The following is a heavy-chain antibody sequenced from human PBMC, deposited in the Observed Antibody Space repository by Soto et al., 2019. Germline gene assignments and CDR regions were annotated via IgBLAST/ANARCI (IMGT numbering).Heavy chain of an antibody. CDR3: ARLLRGWDHRMAYFDD. J-gene: IGHJ4*02. V-gene: IGHV4-59*01. CDR2: ISDSGRT. Sequence: SETLSLTCTVSGASITTFYWSWIRQPPGRGLEWIGYISDSGRTDYIPSLKSRVTISVDTSKNQFSLKVSSVTAADTSVYYCARLLRGWDHRMAYFDDWGQGTLVTVSS. D-gene: IGHD1-26*01. CDR1: GASITTFY.